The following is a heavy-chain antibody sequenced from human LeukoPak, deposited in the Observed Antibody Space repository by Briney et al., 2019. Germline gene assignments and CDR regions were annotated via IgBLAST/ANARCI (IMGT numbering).Heavy chain of an antibody. CDR1: GGSISSSSYY. Sequence: SETLSLTCTVFGGSISSSSYYWGWIRQPPGKGLEWIGSIYYSGTTNYNPSLKSRVTMSIDTSKNQFSLKLSSITAADTAVYYCARDAKYYYGSRTYFFFEYWGQGTLLTVSS. CDR3: ARDAKYYYGSRTYFFFEY. V-gene: IGHV4-39*07. CDR2: IYYSGTT. D-gene: IGHD3-10*01. J-gene: IGHJ4*02.